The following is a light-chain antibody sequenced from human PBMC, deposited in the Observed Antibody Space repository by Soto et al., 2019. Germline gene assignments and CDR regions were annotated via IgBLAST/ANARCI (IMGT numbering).Light chain of an antibody. J-gene: IGKJ1*01. CDR3: LQHNSYRT. Sequence: EIVMTQSPGTLSVSPGERATLSCRASQSVSSYLAWYQQKPGQAPRLLIYGASSRATDIPDRFSGSGSGTDFTLTISSLQPEDFATYYCLQHNSYRTFGQGTKVDIK. V-gene: IGKV3D-15*01. CDR1: QSVSSY. CDR2: GAS.